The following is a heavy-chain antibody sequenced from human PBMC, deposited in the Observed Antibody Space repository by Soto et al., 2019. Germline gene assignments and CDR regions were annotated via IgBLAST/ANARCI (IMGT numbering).Heavy chain of an antibody. Sequence: GASVKVSCKASGYTFTSYGISWVRQAPGQGLEWMGRINVGNGNTRYSQKFQGRLTLTRDTPGNTAYLELNSLISEDTAVYYCATPQDYDGCLDSWGQGTLVTVSS. CDR3: ATPQDYDGCLDS. D-gene: IGHD3-22*01. CDR2: INVGNGNT. V-gene: IGHV1-18*01. J-gene: IGHJ4*02. CDR1: GYTFTSYG.